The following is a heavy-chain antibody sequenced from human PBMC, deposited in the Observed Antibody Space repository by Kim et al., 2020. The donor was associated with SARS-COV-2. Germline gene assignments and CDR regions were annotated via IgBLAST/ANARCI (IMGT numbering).Heavy chain of an antibody. CDR1: GFTFSSYA. CDR3: AKDHLPGYYDSSGRFGNNENYYYGMDV. V-gene: IGHV3-23*01. J-gene: IGHJ6*02. CDR2: ISGSGGST. D-gene: IGHD3-22*01. Sequence: GGSLRLSCAASGFTFSSYAMSWVRQAPGKGLEWVSAISGSGGSTYYADSVKGRFTISRDNSKNTLYLQMNSLRAEDTAVYYCAKDHLPGYYDSSGRFGNNENYYYGMDVWGQGTTVTVSS.